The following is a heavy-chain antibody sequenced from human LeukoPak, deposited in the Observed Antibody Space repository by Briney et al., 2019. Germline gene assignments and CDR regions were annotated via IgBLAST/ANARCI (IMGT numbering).Heavy chain of an antibody. D-gene: IGHD6-13*01. Sequence: ASETLSLTCTVSGGSISSSSYYWGWIRQPPGKGLEWIGSIYYSGSTYYNPSLKSRVTISVDTSKNQFSLKLSSVTAADTAVYYCARPMIAAAEYLIDYWGQGTLVTVSS. CDR2: IYYSGST. CDR1: GGSISSSSYY. CDR3: ARPMIAAAEYLIDY. J-gene: IGHJ4*02. V-gene: IGHV4-39*01.